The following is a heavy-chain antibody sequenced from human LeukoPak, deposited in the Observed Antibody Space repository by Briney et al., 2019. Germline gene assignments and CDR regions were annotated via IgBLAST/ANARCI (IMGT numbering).Heavy chain of an antibody. CDR2: ISSSGTYI. CDR3: ARDHEGPQGGANSFDY. D-gene: IGHD2-15*01. CDR1: GFTFSVYS. V-gene: IGHV3-21*01. J-gene: IGHJ4*02. Sequence: EGSLRLSCAASGFTFSVYSMNWVRQAPGKGLEWVSTISSSGTYIFYADSVKGRFTISRDNARNSLYLQMNSLRAEDTAVYYCARDHEGPQGGANSFDYWGQGTLVTVSA.